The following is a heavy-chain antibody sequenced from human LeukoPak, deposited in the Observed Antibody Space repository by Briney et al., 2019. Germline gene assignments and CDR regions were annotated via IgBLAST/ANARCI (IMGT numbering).Heavy chain of an antibody. J-gene: IGHJ4*02. CDR1: GGSISSSSYY. CDR3: ARTRLDSIDIVATWFFDY. V-gene: IGHV4-39*01. CDR2: IYYSGST. Sequence: SETLSLTCTVSGGSISSSSYYWGWLRQPPGQGLEWIGSIYYSGSTYYNPSLKSRVTISVDTSKNQFSLKLSSVTAADTAVYYCARTRLDSIDIVATWFFDYWGQGTLVTVSS. D-gene: IGHD5-12*01.